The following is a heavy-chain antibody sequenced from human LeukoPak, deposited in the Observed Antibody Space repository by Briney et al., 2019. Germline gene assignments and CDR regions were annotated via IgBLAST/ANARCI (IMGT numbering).Heavy chain of an antibody. Sequence: GGSLRLSCAASGFSFSSYVMSWVRQAPGKGLEWVSSVSESGDATNYADSVKGRFTISRDNSKSTLYLQMNSLRAEDTAIYYCAARPRMPPRFDYWGQGALVTVSS. CDR1: GFSFSSYV. CDR2: VSESGDAT. CDR3: AARPRMPPRFDY. J-gene: IGHJ4*02. D-gene: IGHD1-14*01. V-gene: IGHV3-23*01.